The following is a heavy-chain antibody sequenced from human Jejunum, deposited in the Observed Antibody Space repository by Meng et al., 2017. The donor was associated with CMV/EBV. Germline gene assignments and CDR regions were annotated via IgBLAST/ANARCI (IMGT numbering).Heavy chain of an antibody. CDR1: GFAFPNYA. J-gene: IGHJ4*02. CDR3: AKDPEGY. V-gene: IGHV3-23*01. Sequence: SLRLSCAVSGFAFPNYAMTWVRQAPGKGLEWVSRISASGGSTYYTDSVKGRFTVSRDNSKSTLYLQMNSLRAEDTAVYYCAKDPEGYWGQGTLVTVSS. CDR2: ISASGGST.